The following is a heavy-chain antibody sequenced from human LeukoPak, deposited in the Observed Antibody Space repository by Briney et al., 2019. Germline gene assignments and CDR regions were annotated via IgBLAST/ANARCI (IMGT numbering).Heavy chain of an antibody. D-gene: IGHD3-10*01. CDR3: ARDRVTMVRGVNYYFDY. V-gene: IGHV3-7*05. CDR2: IKQDGSEK. Sequence: GGSLRLSCAASGFTFSSYWMSWIRQAPGKGLEWVANIKQDGSEKYYVDSVKGRFTISRDNAKNSLYLQMNSLRAEDTAVYYCARDRVTMVRGVNYYFDYWGQGTLVTVSS. CDR1: GFTFSSYW. J-gene: IGHJ4*02.